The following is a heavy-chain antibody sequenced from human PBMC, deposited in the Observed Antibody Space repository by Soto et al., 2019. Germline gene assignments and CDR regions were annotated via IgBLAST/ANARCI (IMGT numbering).Heavy chain of an antibody. CDR2: ISAYNGNT. CDR1: GYTFTSYG. V-gene: IGHV1-18*01. D-gene: IGHD2-2*01. CDR3: ARDLFMRYCSSTSCYAGGLPSFDY. Sequence: ASVKVSCKASGYTFTSYGISWVRQAPGQGLEWMGWISAYNGNTNYAQKLQGRVTMTTDTSTSTAYMELRSLRSDDTAVYYCARDLFMRYCSSTSCYAGGLPSFDYWGQGTLVTVSS. J-gene: IGHJ4*02.